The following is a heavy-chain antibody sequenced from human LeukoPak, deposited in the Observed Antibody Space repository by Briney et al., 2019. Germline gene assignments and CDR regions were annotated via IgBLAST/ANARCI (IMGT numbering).Heavy chain of an antibody. Sequence: GGSLRLSCAASGFTFRSYAMNWVRQAPGKGLEWVSSISGSGGSTYYADSVKGRFTISRDNSKNTLYLQMNSLRAEDTAVYYCARRSGIAVAGAFDHWGQGTLVTVSS. CDR1: GFTFRSYA. CDR3: ARRSGIAVAGAFDH. D-gene: IGHD6-19*01. J-gene: IGHJ4*02. CDR2: ISGSGGST. V-gene: IGHV3-23*01.